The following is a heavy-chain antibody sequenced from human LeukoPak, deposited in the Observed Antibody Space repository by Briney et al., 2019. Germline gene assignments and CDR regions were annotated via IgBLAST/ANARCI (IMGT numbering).Heavy chain of an antibody. V-gene: IGHV4-31*01. D-gene: IGHD2-21*01. CDR1: GGSISSGGYY. J-gene: IGHJ4*02. CDR2: IYYSRST. CDR3: ARGRVKDY. Sequence: SETLSLTCTLPGGSISSGGYYWSWIRQHPGKGLEWIGYIYYSRSTYYNPSLKSPVTISVDTSKTQFSLKLSSVTAADTVVYYCARGRVKDYWGQGTLVTVSS.